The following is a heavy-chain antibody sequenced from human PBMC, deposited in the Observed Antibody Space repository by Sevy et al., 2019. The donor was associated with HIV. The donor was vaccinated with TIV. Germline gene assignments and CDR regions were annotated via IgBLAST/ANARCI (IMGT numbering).Heavy chain of an antibody. CDR3: AQETVGRFDS. CDR2: IKSDGSDK. D-gene: IGHD3-16*01. V-gene: IGHV3-7*01. Sequence: GGSLRLSCAASGFTFSAYWMNWVRQAPGKGQEWVANIKSDGSDKHYVDSVEGRFTISRDNAKNSLYLQMNSLRVEDTAVYYCAQETVGRFDSWGQGTLVTVSS. CDR1: GFTFSAYW. J-gene: IGHJ4*02.